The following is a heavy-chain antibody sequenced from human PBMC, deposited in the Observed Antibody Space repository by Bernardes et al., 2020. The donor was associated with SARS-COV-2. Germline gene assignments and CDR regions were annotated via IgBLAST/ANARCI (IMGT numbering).Heavy chain of an antibody. CDR3: ATMDTAMASWPYYYYGMDV. Sequence: GGSLRLSCAASGFTFSSYGMHWVRQAPGKGLEWVAVISYDGSNKYYAQKFQGRVTMTRDTSISTAYMELSRLRSDDTAVYYCATMDTAMASWPYYYYGMDVWGQGTTVTVSS. J-gene: IGHJ6*02. V-gene: IGHV3-30*03. D-gene: IGHD5-18*01. CDR1: GFTFSSYG. CDR2: ISYDGSNK.